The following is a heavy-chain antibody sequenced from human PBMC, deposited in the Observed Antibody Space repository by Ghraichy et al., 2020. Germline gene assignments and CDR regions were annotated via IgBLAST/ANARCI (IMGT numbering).Heavy chain of an antibody. CDR3: ATLGRVELAGWGA. CDR2: ADYDGST. D-gene: IGHD1-1*01. CDR1: GGSMNINSFY. Sequence: SETLSLTCTVSGGSMNINSFYWGWIRQPPGKGLEWIGMADYDGSTYYNPSLKSRVTVSVDTSRIQSSLKLKSVTATDTAVYYCATLGRVELAGWGAWGQGTLVTVSS. J-gene: IGHJ5*02. V-gene: IGHV4-39*01.